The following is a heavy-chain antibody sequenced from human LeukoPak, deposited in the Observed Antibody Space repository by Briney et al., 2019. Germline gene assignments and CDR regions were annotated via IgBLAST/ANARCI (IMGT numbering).Heavy chain of an antibody. D-gene: IGHD3-9*01. CDR2: IYNNDNT. CDR1: GFTVTSSF. J-gene: IGHJ4*02. V-gene: IGHV3-66*01. CDR3: AKFYDISTGYSDY. Sequence: PGGSLRLSCTASGFTVTSSFMNWVRQAPGKGLEWVSTIYNNDNTNYGDSVEGRFVVSRDNSKNTLYLQMNSLRADDTAVYYCAKFYDISTGYSDYWGQGTLVTVSS.